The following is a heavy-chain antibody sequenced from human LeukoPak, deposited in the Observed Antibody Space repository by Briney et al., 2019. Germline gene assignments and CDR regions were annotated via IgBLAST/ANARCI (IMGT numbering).Heavy chain of an antibody. CDR3: ARSQESRYSYGYV. CDR1: GGSFSGYY. V-gene: IGHV4-34*01. D-gene: IGHD5-18*01. CDR2: INHSGST. J-gene: IGHJ4*02. Sequence: SETLSLTCAVYGGSFSGYYWSWIRQPPGKGLEWIGEINHSGSTNYNPSLKSRVTISVDTSKNQFSLKLGSVTAADTAVYYCARSQESRYSYGYVWGQGTLVTVSS.